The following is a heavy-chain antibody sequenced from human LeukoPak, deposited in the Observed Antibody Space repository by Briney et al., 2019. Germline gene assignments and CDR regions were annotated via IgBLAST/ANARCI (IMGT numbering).Heavy chain of an antibody. V-gene: IGHV3-48*03. J-gene: IGHJ5*02. CDR1: GFTFSSYE. CDR2: ISSSGSTI. Sequence: PGGSLRLSCAASGFTFSSYEMNWVRQAPGKGLEWVSYISSSGSTIYYADSVKGRFTISRDNAKNSLYLQMNSLRAEDTAVYCCARGAGRYFDWFDPWGQGTLVTVSS. D-gene: IGHD3-9*01. CDR3: ARGAGRYFDWFDP.